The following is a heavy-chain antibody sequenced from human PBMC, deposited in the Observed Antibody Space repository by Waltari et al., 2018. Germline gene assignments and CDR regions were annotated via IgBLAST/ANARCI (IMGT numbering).Heavy chain of an antibody. CDR2: IYHSGST. V-gene: IGHV4-4*02. D-gene: IGHD3-16*02. CDR1: GGSISNSNW. CDR3: ARAGLPMITFGGVIVPPHFDY. Sequence: QVQLQASGPGLVKPSGTLSLTCAVSGGSISNSNWLSWVRQPPGQGLEWIGEIYHSGSTNYNPSLKSRVTMSVDKSKNQFSLKLISVTAADTAVYYCARAGLPMITFGGVIVPPHFDYWGQGTLVTVSS. J-gene: IGHJ4*02.